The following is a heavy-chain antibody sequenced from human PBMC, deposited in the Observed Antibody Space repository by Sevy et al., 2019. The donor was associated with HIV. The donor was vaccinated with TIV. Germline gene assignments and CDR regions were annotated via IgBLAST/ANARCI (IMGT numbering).Heavy chain of an antibody. CDR2: ISHDGSYQ. Sequence: GGSLRLSCAASRFTFSTYDIHWVRQAPGKGLEWVAVISHDGSYQYYTDSVKGRFTISRDDSMNKAYLQMNSLSADDSGVDYCAKGQGYDYIWGNERSEYYFDYWGQGTLVTVSS. CDR3: AKGQGYDYIWGNERSEYYFDY. J-gene: IGHJ4*02. V-gene: IGHV3-30*18. CDR1: RFTFSTYD. D-gene: IGHD3-16*01.